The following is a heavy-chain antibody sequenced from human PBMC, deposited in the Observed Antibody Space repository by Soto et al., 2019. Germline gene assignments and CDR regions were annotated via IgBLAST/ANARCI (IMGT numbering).Heavy chain of an antibody. D-gene: IGHD3-22*01. CDR3: ARDPLLSYDSSGYYYAVGFYFDY. CDR1: GYTFISYA. CDR2: INAGNGNT. J-gene: IGHJ4*02. V-gene: IGHV1-3*01. Sequence: ASVKVSCKASGYTFISYAMHWLRQAPGQRLEWMGWINAGNGNTKYSQKFQGRVTITRDTSASTAYMELSSLRSEDTAVYYCARDPLLSYDSSGYYYAVGFYFDYWGQGTLVTVSS.